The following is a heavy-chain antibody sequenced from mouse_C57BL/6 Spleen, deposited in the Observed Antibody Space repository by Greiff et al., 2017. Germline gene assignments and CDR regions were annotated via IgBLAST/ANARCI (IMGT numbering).Heavy chain of an antibody. D-gene: IGHD1-1*01. CDR1: GYTFTDYY. CDR2: INPNNGGT. J-gene: IGHJ2*01. V-gene: IGHV1-26*01. CDR3: ARPSTVVATGGFDY. Sequence: EVQLQQSGPELVKPGASVKISCKASGYTFTDYYMNWVKQSHGKSLEWIGDINPNNGGTSYNQKFKGKATLTVDKSSSTAYIELRSLTSEDSAVYYGARPSTVVATGGFDYRGQGTTLTVSS.